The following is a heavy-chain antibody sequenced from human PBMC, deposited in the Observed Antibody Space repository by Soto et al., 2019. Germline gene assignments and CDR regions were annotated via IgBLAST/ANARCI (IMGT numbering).Heavy chain of an antibody. CDR2: LWSDGTTK. D-gene: IGHD1-26*01. J-gene: IGHJ4*02. CDR1: GFVFNNYG. Sequence: QVQLVESRGGVVQPGRSLRLACATSGFVFNNYGMHWVRQAPGKGLEWVAVLWSDGTTKHYADSVKGRFTISRDYSKNTLFLQMNSLRVEDTALYYCARVGGTFAHDFDNWGQGTLVTVSS. V-gene: IGHV3-33*01. CDR3: ARVGGTFAHDFDN.